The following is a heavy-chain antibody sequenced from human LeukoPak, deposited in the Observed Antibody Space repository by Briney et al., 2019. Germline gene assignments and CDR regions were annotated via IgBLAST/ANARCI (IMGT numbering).Heavy chain of an antibody. CDR2: ISSSGATT. V-gene: IGHV3-23*01. J-gene: IGHJ4*02. CDR3: VRETEAYGE. CDR1: GFTFRSYA. D-gene: IGHD4-17*01. Sequence: GGSLRLSCAASGFTFRSYAMSWVRQAPGKGLEWVSSISSSGATTYYADSVKGRFTISRDNSKKTLYLQMNSLRAEDTAIYYCVRETEAYGEWGQGTLVTVSS.